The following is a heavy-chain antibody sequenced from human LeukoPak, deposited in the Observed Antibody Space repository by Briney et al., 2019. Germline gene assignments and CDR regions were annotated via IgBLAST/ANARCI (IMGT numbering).Heavy chain of an antibody. CDR2: IRYDGSNK. Sequence: GGSLRLSCAASGFTFSSYGMHWVRQAPGKGLEWVAFIRYDGSNKYYADSVKGRFTISRDNSKNTLYLQMNSLRAEDTAVYYCAKDPNFGIDSSFAFDIWGQGTMVTVSS. CDR1: GFTFSSYG. CDR3: AKDPNFGIDSSFAFDI. D-gene: IGHD3-22*01. J-gene: IGHJ3*02. V-gene: IGHV3-30*02.